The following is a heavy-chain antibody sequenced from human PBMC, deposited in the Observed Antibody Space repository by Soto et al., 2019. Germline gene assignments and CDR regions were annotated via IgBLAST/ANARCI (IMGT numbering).Heavy chain of an antibody. CDR2: IDPRDSHT. V-gene: IGHV5-10-1*01. D-gene: IGHD6-6*01. CDR1: GYSFTNYW. J-gene: IGHJ6*02. CDR3: ARHYSGSSFMDP. Sequence: GESLKISCTGSGYSFTNYWISWVRQMPGKRLEWMGEIDPRDSHTNYSPSFQGHVTMSTDKSNGTAYLHWSSLKASDSAIYYCARHYSGSSFMDPWGQGTTVTVSS.